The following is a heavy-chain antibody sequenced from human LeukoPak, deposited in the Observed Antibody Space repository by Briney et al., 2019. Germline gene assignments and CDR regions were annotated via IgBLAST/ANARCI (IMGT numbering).Heavy chain of an antibody. V-gene: IGHV3-21*04. J-gene: IGHJ4*02. CDR3: ARGGGGNSDFVTSYTGASLSFDY. Sequence: GGSLRLSCAASGFTFSSYSMNWVRQAPGKGLQWVSSLGISGDYSLYAGSVKGRFTISRDVSKNTLYLQMNSLGVEDTAVYYCARGGGGNSDFVTSYTGASLSFDYWGQGALVTVSS. CDR2: LGISGDYS. D-gene: IGHD4-23*01. CDR1: GFTFSSYS.